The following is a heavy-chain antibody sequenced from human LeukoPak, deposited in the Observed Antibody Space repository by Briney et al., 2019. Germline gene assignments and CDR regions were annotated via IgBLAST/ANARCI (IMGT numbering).Heavy chain of an antibody. D-gene: IGHD1-7*01. V-gene: IGHV3-23*01. CDR1: GFTFINYA. J-gene: IGHJ6*01. CDR3: AKDQGWNSATYFYYGMDV. CDR2: ISGSGGST. Sequence: RASVRLSCAASGFTFINYAMSWVRQAPGKGLEWVSAISGSGGSTYYADSVKGRFTISRDNSKNTLYVQMNSLRAEDTAIYYCAKDQGWNSATYFYYGMDVWGQGTTVTVSS.